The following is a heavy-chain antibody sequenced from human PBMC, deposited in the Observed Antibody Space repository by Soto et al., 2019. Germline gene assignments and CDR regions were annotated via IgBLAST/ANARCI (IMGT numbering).Heavy chain of an antibody. CDR2: INWDGRNR. CDR3: ARAFPRGRYFDWLILPLGF. CDR1: GCTLDDYG. V-gene: IGHV3-20*04. J-gene: IGHJ4*02. D-gene: IGHD3-9*01. Sequence: GGSLRLSCAMSGCTLDDYGLGWVRKTPGKGLEWVAGINWDGRNRDYADSVRGRFTITRDDAKSSLYLQMNNVRSEDTALYYCARAFPRGRYFDWLILPLGFWGQGSLVTVSS.